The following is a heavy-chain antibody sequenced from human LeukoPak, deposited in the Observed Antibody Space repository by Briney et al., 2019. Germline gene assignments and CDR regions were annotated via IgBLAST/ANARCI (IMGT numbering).Heavy chain of an antibody. CDR2: ISSSGSTI. CDR1: GFTFSSYA. Sequence: KPGGSLRLSCAASGFTFSSYAMSWVRQAPGEGLEWVSYISSSGSTIYYADSVKGRFTISRDNAKNSLYLQMNSLRAEDTAVYYCASPKYYDFWSGYYRDAFDIWGQGTMVTVSS. D-gene: IGHD3-3*01. CDR3: ASPKYYDFWSGYYRDAFDI. V-gene: IGHV3-11*04. J-gene: IGHJ3*02.